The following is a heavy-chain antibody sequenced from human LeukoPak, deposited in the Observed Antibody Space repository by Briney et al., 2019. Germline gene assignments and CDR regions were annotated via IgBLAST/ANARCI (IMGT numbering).Heavy chain of an antibody. Sequence: SSVKVSCKASGGTFSSYTISWVRQAPGQGLEWMGRIIPILGIANYAQKFQGRVTITADKSTSTAYMELSSLRSEDTAVYYCAREDRWVVVPAANFDYWGQGTLVTVSS. CDR2: IIPILGIA. V-gene: IGHV1-69*04. CDR1: GGTFSSYT. J-gene: IGHJ4*02. CDR3: AREDRWVVVPAANFDY. D-gene: IGHD2-2*01.